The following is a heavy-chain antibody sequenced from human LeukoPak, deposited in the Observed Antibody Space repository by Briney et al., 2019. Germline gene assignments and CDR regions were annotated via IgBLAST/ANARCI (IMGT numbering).Heavy chain of an antibody. Sequence: SETLSLTCAVYGGSFSGYYWSWIRQPPGKGLEWIGEINHSGSTNYNPSLKSRVTISVDTSKNQFSLKLSSVTAADTAVYYCATGGTSKYAFDNWGQGTLLTVSS. J-gene: IGHJ3*02. V-gene: IGHV4-34*01. CDR1: GGSFSGYY. CDR3: ATGGTSKYAFDN. CDR2: INHSGST. D-gene: IGHD1-26*01.